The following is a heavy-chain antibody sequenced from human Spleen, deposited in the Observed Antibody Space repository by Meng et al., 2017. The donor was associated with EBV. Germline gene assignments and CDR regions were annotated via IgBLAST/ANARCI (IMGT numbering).Heavy chain of an antibody. V-gene: IGHV4-34*12. CDR1: GDSFSAYY. CDR3: ATGWGKANY. D-gene: IGHD3-16*01. Sequence: LEQWGDGLLQRSESLSLTCTVYGDSFSAYYWRWISQPPGRGLEWIGDVIHSGNTSYSPSLKSRVTISVDTSKRQFSLKLRSMTAADTAVYYCATGWGKANYWGQGTLVTVSS. J-gene: IGHJ4*02. CDR2: VIHSGNT.